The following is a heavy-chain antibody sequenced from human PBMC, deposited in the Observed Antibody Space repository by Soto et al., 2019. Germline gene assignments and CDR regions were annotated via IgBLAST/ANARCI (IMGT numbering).Heavy chain of an antibody. J-gene: IGHJ1*01. CDR2: INWNSGSI. Sequence: GGSLRLSCAASGFTFDDYAMHWVRQVPGKGLEWVSGINWNSGSIGYGDSVKGRFAISRGNAKNSLHLQMNSLSAEDTAFYYCVKDESINWYSGHFRHWGQGTLVTVSS. CDR3: VKDESINWYSGHFRH. CDR1: GFTFDDYA. V-gene: IGHV3-9*01. D-gene: IGHD6-13*01.